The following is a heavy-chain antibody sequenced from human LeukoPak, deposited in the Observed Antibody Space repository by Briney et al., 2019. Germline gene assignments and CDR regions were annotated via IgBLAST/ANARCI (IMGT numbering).Heavy chain of an antibody. CDR3: ATSNQTPQGLWNSGLYSYYNYMDV. D-gene: IGHD1-7*01. Sequence: SVKVSCKASGFTFSTSAMQWVRQARGQRLEWIGWIAVGSGNTKYAQKFQERVTLTRDMSTSTAYLEVISLRSEDTAVYYCATSNQTPQGLWNSGLYSYYNYMDVWGKGTTVTVSS. CDR2: IAVGSGNT. V-gene: IGHV1-58*02. CDR1: GFTFSTSA. J-gene: IGHJ6*03.